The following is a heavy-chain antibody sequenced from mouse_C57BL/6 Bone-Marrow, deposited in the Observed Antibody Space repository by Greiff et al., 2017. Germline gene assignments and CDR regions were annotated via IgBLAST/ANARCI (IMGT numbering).Heavy chain of an antibody. Sequence: EVKLEESGPGLVKPSQSLSLTCSVTGYSITSGYYWNWIRQFPGNKLEWMGYISYDGSNNYNPSLKNRISITRDTSKNQFFLKLNSVTTEDTATYYCARWTYGYPYYYAMDYWGQGTSVTVSS. J-gene: IGHJ4*01. CDR3: ARWTYGYPYYYAMDY. CDR2: ISYDGSN. D-gene: IGHD2-2*01. V-gene: IGHV3-6*01. CDR1: GYSITSGYY.